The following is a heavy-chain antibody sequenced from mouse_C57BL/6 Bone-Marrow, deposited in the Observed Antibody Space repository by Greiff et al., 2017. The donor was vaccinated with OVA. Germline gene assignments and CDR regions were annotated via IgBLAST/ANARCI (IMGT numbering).Heavy chain of an antibody. Sequence: VQLQQSGPELVKPGASVKISCKASGYAFSSSWMNWVKQRPGKGLEWIGRIYPGEGDTNYNGKFKGKATLTADKSSSTAYMQLSSLTSEDSAFYFCARWTAGGAYWGQGTTLTGSS. CDR3: ARWTAGGAY. CDR1: GYAFSSSW. CDR2: IYPGEGDT. J-gene: IGHJ2*01. V-gene: IGHV1-82*01.